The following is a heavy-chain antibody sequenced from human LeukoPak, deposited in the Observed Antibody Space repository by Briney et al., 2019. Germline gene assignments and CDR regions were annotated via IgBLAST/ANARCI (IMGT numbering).Heavy chain of an antibody. V-gene: IGHV4-31*03. D-gene: IGHD3-22*01. CDR1: GGSISSGGYY. CDR2: IYYSGST. J-gene: IGHJ3*02. CDR3: ARDRSYYDSSGAFDI. Sequence: SQTLSLTCTVSGGSISSGGYYWSWIRQHPGKGLEWIGYIYYSGSTYYNPSLKSRVTISVDTSKNQFSLKLSSVTAADTAVYCCARDRSYYDSSGAFDIWGQGTMVTVSS.